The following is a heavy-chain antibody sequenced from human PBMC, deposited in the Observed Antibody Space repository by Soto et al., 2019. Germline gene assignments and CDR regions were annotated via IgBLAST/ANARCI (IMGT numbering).Heavy chain of an antibody. J-gene: IGHJ6*02. CDR1: GYSFTSYW. D-gene: IGHD4-4*01. CDR2: IYPGDSDT. V-gene: IGHV5-51*01. Sequence: GESLKISCKGSGYSFTSYWIGWVRQMPGKGLEWMGIIYPGDSDTRYSPSFQGQVTISADKSISTAYLQWSSLKASDTAMYYCARQIVTTKDYYYGMDVWGQGTTVTVSS. CDR3: ARQIVTTKDYYYGMDV.